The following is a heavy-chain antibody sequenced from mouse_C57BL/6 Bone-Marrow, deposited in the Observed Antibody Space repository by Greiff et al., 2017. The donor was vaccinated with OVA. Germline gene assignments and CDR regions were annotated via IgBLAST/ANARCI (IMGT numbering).Heavy chain of an antibody. J-gene: IGHJ1*03. CDR3: ARKWLPLYWYFDV. CDR2: IDPEDGET. Sequence: EVQRVESGAELVKPGASVKLSCTASGFNIKDYYMHWVKQRTEQGLEWIGRIDPEDGETKYAPKFQGKATITADTASNTAYLQLSSLTSEDTAVYYCARKWLPLYWYFDVWGTGTTVTVSS. CDR1: GFNIKDYY. V-gene: IGHV14-2*01. D-gene: IGHD1-3*01.